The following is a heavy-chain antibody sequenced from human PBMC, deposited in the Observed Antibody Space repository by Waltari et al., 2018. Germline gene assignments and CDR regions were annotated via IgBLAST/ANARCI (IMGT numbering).Heavy chain of an antibody. CDR2: IYYSGTT. J-gene: IGHJ6*03. CDR1: GDYINNHH. Sequence: QVQLQESGPGLVKPSETLSLTCTVSGDYINNHHWSWIRQPPGKGLEWIGYIYYSGTTTYNPSLKSRATISGDTSKTQFSLKLSSVTAADTAVYFCARDRAMGMDVWGKGITVTVSS. V-gene: IGHV4-59*11. CDR3: ARDRAMGMDV. D-gene: IGHD5-18*01.